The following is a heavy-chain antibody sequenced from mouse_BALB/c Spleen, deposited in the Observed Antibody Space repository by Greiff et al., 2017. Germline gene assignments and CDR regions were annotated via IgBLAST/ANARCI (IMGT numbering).Heavy chain of an antibody. CDR3: ARTYRPAWFAY. D-gene: IGHD5-1*01. CDR1: GYTFTSYT. V-gene: IGHV1-4*02. CDR2: INPSSGYT. Sequence: QVQLQQSAAELARPGASVKMSCKASGYTFTSYTMHWVKQRPGQGLEWIGYINPSSGYTEYNQKFKDKTTLTADQSSSTAYMQLSSLTSEDSAVDYCARTYRPAWFAYWGQGTLVTVSA. J-gene: IGHJ3*01.